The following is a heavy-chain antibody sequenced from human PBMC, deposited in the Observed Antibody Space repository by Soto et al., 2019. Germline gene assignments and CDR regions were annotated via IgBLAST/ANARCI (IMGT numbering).Heavy chain of an antibody. D-gene: IGHD2-21*01. CDR1: GFTFSSYA. J-gene: IGHJ3*02. V-gene: IGHV3-23*01. Sequence: PGGSLRLSCAASGFTFSSYAMSWVRQAPGKGLEWVSAISGSGGSTYYADSVKGRFTISRDNSKNTLYLQMNSLRAEDTAVYYCATHWGGNPMGDAFDIWGQGTMVTVSS. CDR2: ISGSGGST. CDR3: ATHWGGNPMGDAFDI.